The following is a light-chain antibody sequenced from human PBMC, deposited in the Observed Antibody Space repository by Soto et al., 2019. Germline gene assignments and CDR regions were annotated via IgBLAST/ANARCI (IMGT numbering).Light chain of an antibody. V-gene: IGLV2-8*01. J-gene: IGLJ1*01. CDR3: SSFAGSNNFPYV. CDR2: EIT. CDR1: SSDVGAYDY. Sequence: QSALTQPPSASGSPVQSVTISCTGTSSDVGAYDYVSWYQQHPGKAPKLMIYEITKRPSGVPDRFSGSKSGNTASLTVSGLHAEYEADYYCSSFAGSNNFPYVFGTGTKVTVL.